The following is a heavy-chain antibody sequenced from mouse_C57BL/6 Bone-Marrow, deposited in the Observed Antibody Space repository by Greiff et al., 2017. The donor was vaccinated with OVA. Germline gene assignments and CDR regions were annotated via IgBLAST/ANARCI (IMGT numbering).Heavy chain of an antibody. CDR3: ARPAQATFDY. D-gene: IGHD3-2*02. Sequence: VVEPGASVKISCKASGYAFSSSWMNWVKQRPGKGLEWIGRIYPGDGDTNYNGKFKGKATLTADKSSSTAYMQLSSLTSEDSAVYFCARPAQATFDYWGQGTTLTVSS. CDR1: GYAFSSSW. J-gene: IGHJ2*01. CDR2: IYPGDGDT. V-gene: IGHV1-82*01.